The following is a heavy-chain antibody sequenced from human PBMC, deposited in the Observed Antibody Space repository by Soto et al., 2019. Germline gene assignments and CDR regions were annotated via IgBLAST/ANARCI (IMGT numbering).Heavy chain of an antibody. CDR3: AGDIVATIEGFDY. J-gene: IGHJ4*02. CDR1: GGTFSSYT. D-gene: IGHD5-12*01. Sequence: QVQLVQSGAEVKKPGSSVKVSCKASGGTFSSYTISWVRQAPGXGLEWMGRIIPILGIANYAQKFQXRXXXXXXXXXXXXXXXXXXXXSEDTAVYYCAGDIVATIEGFDYWGQGTLVTVXS. V-gene: IGHV1-69*02. CDR2: IIPILGIA.